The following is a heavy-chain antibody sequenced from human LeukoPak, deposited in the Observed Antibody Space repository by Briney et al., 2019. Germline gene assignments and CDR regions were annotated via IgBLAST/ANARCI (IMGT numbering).Heavy chain of an antibody. J-gene: IGHJ4*02. CDR1: GFTFSSNE. V-gene: IGHV3-48*03. D-gene: IGHD6-13*01. Sequence: GGSLRLSCVASGFTFSSNEMNWVRQAPGKGLEWVSYISSSGGNIYYADSVKGRFTISRDNAKNSLYLQINSLRAEDTGVYYCAREAAAAFDYWGQGTLVTVSS. CDR2: ISSSGGNI. CDR3: AREAAAAFDY.